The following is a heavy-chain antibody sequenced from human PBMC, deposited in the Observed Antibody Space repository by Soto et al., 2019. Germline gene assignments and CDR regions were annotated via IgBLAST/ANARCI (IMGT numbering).Heavy chain of an antibody. Sequence: QVQLVQSGAEVKKPGASVKVSCKASGYTFTSYGIIWVRQAPGQGLEWMGWISAYTGNTHYAQKAQGRVTMTKDTSTSTAYMELRSLRSHDTAVYYCARDRGSYALDYWGQGTLVTVSS. CDR3: ARDRGSYALDY. CDR1: GYTFTSYG. CDR2: ISAYTGNT. D-gene: IGHD1-26*01. V-gene: IGHV1-18*01. J-gene: IGHJ4*02.